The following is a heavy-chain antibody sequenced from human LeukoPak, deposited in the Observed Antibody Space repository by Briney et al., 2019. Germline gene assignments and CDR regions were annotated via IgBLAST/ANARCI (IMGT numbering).Heavy chain of an antibody. V-gene: IGHV3-21*01. Sequence: GGSLRLSCAASGITFSSYNMNWVRQAPGKGLEWVSSISSGSSYIYYADSVKGRFTISRDNAKNSLYLQMNSLRAEDTAVYFCARDPRGYFDYWGQGTLVTVSS. CDR1: GITFSSYN. CDR3: ARDPRGYFDY. J-gene: IGHJ4*02. CDR2: ISSGSSYI.